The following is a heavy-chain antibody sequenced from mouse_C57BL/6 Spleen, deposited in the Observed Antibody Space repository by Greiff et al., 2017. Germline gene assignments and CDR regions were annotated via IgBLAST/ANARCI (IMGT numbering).Heavy chain of an antibody. J-gene: IGHJ3*01. CDR2: ISYDGSN. CDR3: ANLAWFAY. Sequence: EVQLQQSGPGLVKPSQSLSLTCSVTGYSITSGYYWNWIRQFPGNKLEWMGYISYDGSNNYNPSLKNRISITRDTSKNQFFLKLNSVTTEDTATYYCANLAWFAYWGQGTLVTVSA. V-gene: IGHV3-6*01. CDR1: GYSITSGYY.